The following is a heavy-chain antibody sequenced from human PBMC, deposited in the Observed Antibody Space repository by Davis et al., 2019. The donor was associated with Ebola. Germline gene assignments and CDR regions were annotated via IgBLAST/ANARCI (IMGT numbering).Heavy chain of an antibody. V-gene: IGHV1-69*13. CDR1: GGTFSSYA. CDR2: IIPVFGIP. CDR3: ARDRYSDGSGYFFEQSH. D-gene: IGHD3-22*01. J-gene: IGHJ4*02. Sequence: SVKVSCKASGGTFSSYAIRWVRQAPGQGLDWMGGIIPVFGIPKYAPKFQGRVTITADESTRTAYMELSSLRSEDTAVYYCARDRYSDGSGYFFEQSHWGQGTLVTVSS.